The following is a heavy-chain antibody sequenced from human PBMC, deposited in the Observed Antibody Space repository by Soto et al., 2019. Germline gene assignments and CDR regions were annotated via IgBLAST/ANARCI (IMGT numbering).Heavy chain of an antibody. J-gene: IGHJ4*02. V-gene: IGHV3-73*01. Sequence: GGSLRLSCAASGFTFSGSAMHWVRQASGKGLEWVGRIRSKANSYATAYAASVKGRFTISRDDSKNTAYLQMNSLKTEDTAVYYCTRPWSTNTEYYFDYWGQGPRSPSPQ. CDR1: GFTFSGSA. CDR2: IRSKANSYAT. CDR3: TRPWSTNTEYYFDY. D-gene: IGHD3-3*01.